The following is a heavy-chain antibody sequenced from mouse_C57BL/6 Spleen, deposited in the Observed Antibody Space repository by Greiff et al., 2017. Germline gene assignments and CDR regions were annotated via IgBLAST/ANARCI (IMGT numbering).Heavy chain of an antibody. CDR2: ISYSGST. V-gene: IGHV3-8*01. Sequence: VQLKQPGPGLAKPSQTLSLTCSVTGYSITSDYWNWIRKFPGNKLEYMGYISYSGSTYYKPSLKSRISITRDTSKNQYYLQLNSVTTEDTATYYCAYGSSYGYFDYWGQGTTLTVSS. CDR3: AYGSSYGYFDY. D-gene: IGHD1-1*01. J-gene: IGHJ2*01. CDR1: GYSITSDY.